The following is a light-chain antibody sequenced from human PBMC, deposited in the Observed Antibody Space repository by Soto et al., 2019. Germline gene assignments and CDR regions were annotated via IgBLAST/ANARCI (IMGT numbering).Light chain of an antibody. CDR1: RSVSRY. CDR3: QHYNNWPFT. CDR2: GAS. Sequence: EIVLTHSPATLSLSPGERATLSCRASRSVSRYLAWYQQKPGQAPTXLIFGASARATGIPARFSGSGSGTELTITISSLQSEDFEVYYCQHYNNWPFTFGQGTRLEIK. V-gene: IGKV3-15*01. J-gene: IGKJ5*01.